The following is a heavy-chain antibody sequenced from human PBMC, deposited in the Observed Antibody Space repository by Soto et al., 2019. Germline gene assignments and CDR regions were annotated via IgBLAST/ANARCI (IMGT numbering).Heavy chain of an antibody. CDR3: ATSSGDSYYYYYGMAV. J-gene: IGHJ6*02. V-gene: IGHV5-51*01. Sequence: GESLKISCEGSGFSFSKYKIGWVRQMPGKGLEWMGIINPGDSDTRYSPSFQGQVTISADKSISTAYLQWSTLKASDTATYYCATSSGDSYYYYYGMAVWGQGTTVTVSS. D-gene: IGHD4-17*01. CDR2: INPGDSDT. CDR1: GFSFSKYK.